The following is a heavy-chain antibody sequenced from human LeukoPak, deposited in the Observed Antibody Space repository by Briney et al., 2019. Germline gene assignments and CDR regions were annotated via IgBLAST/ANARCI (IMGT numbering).Heavy chain of an antibody. D-gene: IGHD6-13*01. CDR1: GYTFTSYE. CDR3: ARRVSSSSAYYYYGMDV. V-gene: IGHV1-8*01. CDR2: MTPNNGNT. J-gene: IGHJ6*02. Sequence: GASVKVSCKASGYTFTSYEINWVRLATGQGLEWMGWMTPNNGNTVYAQKFQGRVTLTRNTSIGTAYMELSSLRSEDTAVYFCARRVSSSSAYYYYGMDVWGQGTTVTVSS.